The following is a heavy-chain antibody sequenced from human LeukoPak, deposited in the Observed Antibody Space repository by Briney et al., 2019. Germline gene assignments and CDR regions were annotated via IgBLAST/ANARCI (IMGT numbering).Heavy chain of an antibody. J-gene: IGHJ2*01. CDR3: ARGVAPIFWFFDL. V-gene: IGHV3-23*01. Sequence: GGSLRLSCAASGFSFSIYAMSWVRQTPGKGLEWVSAIRSSGGGAFYTDSVKGRFTISRDDSKDTFYLQMNSLRAEDTALYYCARGVAPIFWFFDLWGRGTLVTVSS. D-gene: IGHD5-12*01. CDR2: IRSSGGGA. CDR1: GFSFSIYA.